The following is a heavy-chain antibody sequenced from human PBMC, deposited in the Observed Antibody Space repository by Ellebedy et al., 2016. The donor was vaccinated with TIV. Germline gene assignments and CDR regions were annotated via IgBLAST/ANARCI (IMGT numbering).Heavy chain of an antibody. CDR3: ARTWDYYYYYMDV. D-gene: IGHD1-26*01. CDR2: IYYSGST. J-gene: IGHJ6*03. V-gene: IGHV4-59*01. CDR1: GGSISSYY. Sequence: SETLSLXXTVSGGSISSYYWSWIRQPPGKGLEWIGYIYYSGSTNYNPSLKSRVTISVDTSKNQFSLKLSSVTAADTAVYYCARTWDYYYYYMDVWGKGTTVTVSS.